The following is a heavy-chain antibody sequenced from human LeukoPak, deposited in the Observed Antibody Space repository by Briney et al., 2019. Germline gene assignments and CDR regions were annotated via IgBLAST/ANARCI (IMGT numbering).Heavy chain of an antibody. Sequence: SETLSLTCAVYGGSFSGYYWSWIRQPPGKGLEWIGEINHNGSTNRNPSLKSRGTISVDTSKNQFSLKLSSVTAADTAVYYCASRQYGSGSYLTWFDPWGQGTLVTVSS. D-gene: IGHD3-10*01. CDR1: GGSFSGYY. CDR3: ASRQYGSGSYLTWFDP. J-gene: IGHJ5*02. V-gene: IGHV4-34*01. CDR2: INHNGST.